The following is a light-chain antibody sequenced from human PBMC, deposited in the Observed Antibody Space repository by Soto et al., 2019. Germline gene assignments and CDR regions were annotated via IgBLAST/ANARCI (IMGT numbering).Light chain of an antibody. CDR2: KTS. CDR1: QSISNW. J-gene: IGKJ1*01. Sequence: IQMTQSASTLSASVGDRVTITCRASQSISNWLAWYQQKPGKAPKILIYKTSSLESGVPSRFSGSGSGTEFTLTISSLQPDDFATYYCQQYNGYRWTFGQGTKVDIK. V-gene: IGKV1-5*03. CDR3: QQYNGYRWT.